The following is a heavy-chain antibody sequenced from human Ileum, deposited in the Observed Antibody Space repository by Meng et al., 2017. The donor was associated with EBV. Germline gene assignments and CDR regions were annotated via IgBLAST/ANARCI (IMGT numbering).Heavy chain of an antibody. CDR1: GGSFSGYY. J-gene: IGHJ4*02. V-gene: IGHV4-34*01. D-gene: IGHD2-15*01. CDR3: ASAPLVGVDY. CDR2: INHSGST. Sequence: QVQLQQWGAGLLKPSETLSLIRAVYGGSFSGYYWSWIRQPPGKGLEWIGEINHSGSTNYNPSLKSRVTISVDTSKNQFSLKLSSVTAADTAVYYCASAPLVGVDYWGQGPLVTVAS.